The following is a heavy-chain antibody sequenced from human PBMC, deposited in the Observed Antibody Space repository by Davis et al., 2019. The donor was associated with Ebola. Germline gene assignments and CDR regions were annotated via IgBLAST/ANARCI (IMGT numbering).Heavy chain of an antibody. V-gene: IGHV3-30*18. J-gene: IGHJ2*01. Sequence: GGSLRLSCAASGFTFSNYGIHWVRQSPGKGLEWVAFISYDGSIQYYADSVKGRFTVSRDNSKSTLYLQMNSLRAEDTALYYCAKDYYDSSGRYFDLWGRGTLVTVSS. CDR2: ISYDGSIQ. CDR1: GFTFSNYG. CDR3: AKDYYDSSGRYFDL. D-gene: IGHD3-22*01.